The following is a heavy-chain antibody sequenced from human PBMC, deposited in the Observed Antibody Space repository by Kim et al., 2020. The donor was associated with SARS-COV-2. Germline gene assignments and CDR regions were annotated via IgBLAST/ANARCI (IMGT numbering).Heavy chain of an antibody. Sequence: GRFTISRDNSKNTLYLQMNSLRAEDTAVYYCARDLPNIVLMVYAMGGIDYWGQGTLVTVSS. J-gene: IGHJ4*02. V-gene: IGHV3-30*01. D-gene: IGHD2-8*01. CDR3: ARDLPNIVLMVYAMGGIDY.